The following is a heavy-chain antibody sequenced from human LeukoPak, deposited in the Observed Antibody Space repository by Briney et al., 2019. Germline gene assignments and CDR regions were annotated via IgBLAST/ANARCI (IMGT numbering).Heavy chain of an antibody. D-gene: IGHD3-10*01. Sequence: GGSLRLSCAASGFTFSSYWMSWVRQAPGKGLGWVSAISGSGGSTYYADSVKGRFTISRDNSKNTLYLQMNSLRAEDTAVYYCAKGSRITMVRGVITRTDYWGQGTLVTVSS. V-gene: IGHV3-23*01. CDR2: ISGSGGST. CDR3: AKGSRITMVRGVITRTDY. CDR1: GFTFSSYW. J-gene: IGHJ4*02.